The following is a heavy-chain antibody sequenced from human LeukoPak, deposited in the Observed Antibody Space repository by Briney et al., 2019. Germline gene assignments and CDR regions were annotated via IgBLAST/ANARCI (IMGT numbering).Heavy chain of an antibody. Sequence: SQTLSLTCTVSGGSISSGGYYWSWIRQPPGKGLEWIGYIYHSGSTYYNPSLKSRVTISVDRSKNQFSLKLSSVTAADTAVYYCARGLREVVPYWYFDLWGRGTLVTVSS. J-gene: IGHJ2*01. CDR2: IYHSGST. CDR3: ARGLREVVPYWYFDL. V-gene: IGHV4-30-2*01. CDR1: GGSISSGGYY. D-gene: IGHD3-22*01.